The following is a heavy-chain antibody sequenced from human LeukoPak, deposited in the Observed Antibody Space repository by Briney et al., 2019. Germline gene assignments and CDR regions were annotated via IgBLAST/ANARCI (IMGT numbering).Heavy chain of an antibody. CDR1: GFTFSSYD. V-gene: IGHV3-13*01. Sequence: PGGSLRLSCAASGFTFSSYDMNWVRQATGKGLEWVSGIGIAGDTYYPGSVKGRFTISRENAKNSLYLQMNSLRAGDTAVYYCARGHDDGDYVDWYFGPWGRGTLVTVSS. CDR3: ARGHDDGDYVDWYFGP. D-gene: IGHD4-17*01. CDR2: IGIAGDT. J-gene: IGHJ2*01.